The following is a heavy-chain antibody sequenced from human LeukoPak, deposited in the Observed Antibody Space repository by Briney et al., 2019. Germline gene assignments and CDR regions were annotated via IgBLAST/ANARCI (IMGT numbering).Heavy chain of an antibody. D-gene: IGHD1-26*01. Sequence: PGGSLRLSCAASGFTFSGYWMTWVRQAPGKGLEWVSVIYSGGSTYYADSVKGRFTISRDNSKNTLYLQMNSLRAEDTAVYYCARHLVVGATQYGMDVWGQGTTVTVSS. CDR1: GFTFSGYW. CDR3: ARHLVVGATQYGMDV. CDR2: IYSGGST. V-gene: IGHV3-66*04. J-gene: IGHJ6*02.